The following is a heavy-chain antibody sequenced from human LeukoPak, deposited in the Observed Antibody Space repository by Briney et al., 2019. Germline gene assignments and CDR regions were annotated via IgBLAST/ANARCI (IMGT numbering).Heavy chain of an antibody. J-gene: IGHJ4*02. V-gene: IGHV3-48*04. CDR1: VFTFKTYR. CDR2: ISSSGSTI. D-gene: IGHD2-15*01. CDR3: ARGALVEVAANQYFDY. Sequence: GGSLTLSCTVSVFTFKTYRMNWGRQVPGKGLEWVSYISSSGSTIYYADSVKGRFTISRDNAKNSLYLQMNSLRAEDTAVYYCARGALVEVAANQYFDYWGQGTLVTVSS.